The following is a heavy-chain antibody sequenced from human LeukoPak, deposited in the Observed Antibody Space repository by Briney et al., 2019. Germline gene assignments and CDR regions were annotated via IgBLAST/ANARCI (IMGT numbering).Heavy chain of an antibody. J-gene: IGHJ4*02. V-gene: IGHV1-2*02. Sequence: ASVKVSCKSPGYTFTGYYIHWVRQAPGQGLEWIGWINPNSGGTNYAQKFQGRVTMTRDTSISTAYMELSRIRSDDTAVYYCAPAGRGGPYYFDYWGQGTLVTVSS. CDR1: GYTFTGYY. CDR3: APAGRGGPYYFDY. D-gene: IGHD3-10*01. CDR2: INPNSGGT.